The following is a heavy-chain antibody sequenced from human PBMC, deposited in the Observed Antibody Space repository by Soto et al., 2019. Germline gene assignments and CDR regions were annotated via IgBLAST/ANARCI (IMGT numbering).Heavy chain of an antibody. D-gene: IGHD2-2*02. Sequence: EVQMVESGGGLVQPGGSLRLSCAASGFTFSTYWMSWVRQAPGKGLEWVANIKQDGSEKYYVDSVKGRFTISRDNAKNSLYLQMNSLRGEDTAIYYCARIYCSSSSCYIDFWGQGILVTVSS. CDR2: IKQDGSEK. CDR3: ARIYCSSSSCYIDF. V-gene: IGHV3-7*03. CDR1: GFTFSTYW. J-gene: IGHJ4*02.